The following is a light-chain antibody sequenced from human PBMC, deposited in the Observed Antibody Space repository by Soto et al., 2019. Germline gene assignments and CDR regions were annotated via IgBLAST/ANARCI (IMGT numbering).Light chain of an antibody. J-gene: IGKJ4*01. V-gene: IGKV1-12*01. Sequence: DVQVTQSPSSVSASVGDRITITCRASQGILNWLGWYQQKPGKAPKLLISAASKLQRGVPSRFSGSGSRNDFTLTITSLQPEDFATYYCQKANTFPLTFGGGTKVEI. CDR1: QGILNW. CDR3: QKANTFPLT. CDR2: AAS.